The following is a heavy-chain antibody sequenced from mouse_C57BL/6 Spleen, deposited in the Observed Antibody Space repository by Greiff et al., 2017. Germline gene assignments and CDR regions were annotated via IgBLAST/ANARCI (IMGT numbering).Heavy chain of an antibody. CDR1: GFNIKDYY. V-gene: IGHV14-2*01. Sequence: VQLQQSGAELVKPGASVKLSCTASGFNIKDYYMHWVKQRTEQGLEWIGMIDPEDGETKYAPKFQGKATRTADTSSNTAYLQLSGLTSEDTAVYYCARSEGPLADWGQGTLVTVSA. J-gene: IGHJ3*01. CDR2: IDPEDGET. CDR3: ARSEGPLAD.